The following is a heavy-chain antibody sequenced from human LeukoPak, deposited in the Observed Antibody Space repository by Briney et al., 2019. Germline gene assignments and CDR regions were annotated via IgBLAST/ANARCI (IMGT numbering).Heavy chain of an antibody. CDR3: ATLVYRGSRNHFDT. Sequence: PSETLSLTCSVSNGAVKDYYWTWIRQPPGQGLEWIGNFLYSGTTTYRASLDSRLIISVDNSKNTVSLRLFSVTAADTAVYYCATLVYRGSRNHFDTWGQGTLVTVSS. D-gene: IGHD1-26*01. CDR2: FLYSGTT. J-gene: IGHJ4*02. CDR1: NGAVKDYY. V-gene: IGHV4-59*02.